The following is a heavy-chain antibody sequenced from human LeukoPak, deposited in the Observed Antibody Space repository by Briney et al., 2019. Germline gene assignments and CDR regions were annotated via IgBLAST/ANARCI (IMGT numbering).Heavy chain of an antibody. J-gene: IGHJ4*02. D-gene: IGHD5-18*01. CDR3: ARARRGYSYGLNDY. Sequence: SETLSLTCTVSGGSISSYYWSWIRQPPGKGLEWIGYIYYSGSTNYNPSLKSRVTISVDTSKNQFSLKLSSVTAADTAVYYCARARRGYSYGLNDYWGQGTLVTVSS. CDR1: GGSISSYY. CDR2: IYYSGST. V-gene: IGHV4-59*01.